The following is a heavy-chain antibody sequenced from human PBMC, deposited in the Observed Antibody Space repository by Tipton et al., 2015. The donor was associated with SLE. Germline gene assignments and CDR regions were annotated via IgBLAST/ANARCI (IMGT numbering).Heavy chain of an antibody. CDR3: ARVTDSVRCSGASCFSGAFDI. J-gene: IGHJ3*02. D-gene: IGHD2-15*01. V-gene: IGHV6-1*01. CDR1: GDSVSSNSAA. Sequence: GLVKPSQTLSLTCAISGDSVSSNSAAWNWIRQSPSRGLEWLGRTYYRSKWYNDYAVSVKSRMTINPDTSKNQFSLQLNSVTPEDTAVYYCARVTDSVRCSGASCFSGAFDIWGQGTMVTVSS. CDR2: TYYRSKWYN.